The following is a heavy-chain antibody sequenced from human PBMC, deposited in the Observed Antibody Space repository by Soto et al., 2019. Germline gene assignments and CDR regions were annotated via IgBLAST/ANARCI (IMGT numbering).Heavy chain of an antibody. D-gene: IGHD2-15*01. CDR1: GGSISSGGYY. CDR2: IYYNGNT. J-gene: IGHJ5*02. Sequence: PSETLSLTCTVSGGSISSGGYYWSWIRQHPGRGLEWIGYIYYNGNTYYNPSLKSRVTVSVDTSKNQFSLNVRSVTAADTAVYYCARCSLVVIPVPGFDPWGQGXLVTVSS. V-gene: IGHV4-31*03. CDR3: ARCSLVVIPVPGFDP.